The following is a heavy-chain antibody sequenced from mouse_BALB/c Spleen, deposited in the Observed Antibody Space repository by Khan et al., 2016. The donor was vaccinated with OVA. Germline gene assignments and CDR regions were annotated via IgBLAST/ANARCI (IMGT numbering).Heavy chain of an antibody. CDR2: ISSGDST. Sequence: EVELVESGGGLVRPGGSLELSCAASGFTFSNSAMSWVRQSPEKRLEWVASISSGDSTYYLDSVKGRFTISRDNARNILYLQMSSLRSEDTAIYFCARDYWFAYWGQGTLVTVSA. J-gene: IGHJ3*01. CDR3: ARDYWFAY. V-gene: IGHV5-6-5*01. CDR1: GFTFSNSA.